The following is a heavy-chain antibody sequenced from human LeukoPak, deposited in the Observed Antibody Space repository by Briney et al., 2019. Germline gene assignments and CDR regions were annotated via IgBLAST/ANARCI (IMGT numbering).Heavy chain of an antibody. D-gene: IGHD4-17*01. CDR3: IVFGDSNH. J-gene: IGHJ5*02. CDR2: THSSGGT. V-gene: IGHV3-53*01. Sequence: PGGSLRLSCAASGFTGSHNYMSWVRQAPGKGLEWVSATHSSGGTYYADSAKGRFTISRGTSKNTLYLQINSLSVEDTAVYYCIVFGDSNHWGQGTLVTVSS. CDR1: GFTGSHNY.